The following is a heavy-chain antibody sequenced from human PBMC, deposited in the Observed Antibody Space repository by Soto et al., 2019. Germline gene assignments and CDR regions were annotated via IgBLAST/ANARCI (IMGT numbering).Heavy chain of an antibody. CDR1: GYTFTSYD. D-gene: IGHD3-9*01. J-gene: IGHJ6*03. CDR3: ARVDHDILTGYYKNYYYYYMDV. V-gene: IGHV1-8*01. CDR2: MNPNSGNT. Sequence: GASVKVSCKASGYTFTSYDINWVRQATGQGLEWMGWMNPNSGNTGYAQKFQGRVTMTRNTSISTAYMELSSLRSEDTAVYYCARVDHDILTGYYKNYYYYYMDVWGKGTTVTVSS.